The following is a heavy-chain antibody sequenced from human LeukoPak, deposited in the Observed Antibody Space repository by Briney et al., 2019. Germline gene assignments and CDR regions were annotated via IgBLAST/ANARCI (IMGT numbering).Heavy chain of an antibody. CDR2: IYYSGST. CDR1: GGSISSHY. V-gene: IGHV4-59*11. J-gene: IGHJ4*02. D-gene: IGHD3-3*01. CDR3: ARALDLGYYDFWSGWPQSWGVFDY. Sequence: SETLSLTCTVSGGSISSHYWSWIRQPPGKGLEWIGYIYYSGSTNYNPSLKSRVTISVDTSKNQFSLKLSSVTAADTAVYYCARALDLGYYDFWSGWPQSWGVFDYWGQGTLVTVSS.